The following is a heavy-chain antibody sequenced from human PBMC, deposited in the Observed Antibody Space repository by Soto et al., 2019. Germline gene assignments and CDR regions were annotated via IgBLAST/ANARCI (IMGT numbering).Heavy chain of an antibody. CDR3: ARDESATDAFDI. J-gene: IGHJ3*02. V-gene: IGHV4-31*03. CDR2: IYYSGTT. CDR1: GGSISSGGYY. Sequence: QVQLQESGPGLVKPSQTLSLTCTVSGGSISSGGYYWSWIRQNPGKGLEWIGYIYYSGTTNYNPSLQSRLTISVDTSKNQFSLKLNSMTAADTAVYYCARDESATDAFDIWGQGTMVTVSS. D-gene: IGHD5-12*01.